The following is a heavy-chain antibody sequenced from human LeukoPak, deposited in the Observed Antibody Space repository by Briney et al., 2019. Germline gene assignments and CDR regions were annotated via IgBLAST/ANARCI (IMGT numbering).Heavy chain of an antibody. V-gene: IGHV4-39*07. CDR2: INHSGST. CDR3: ARGPAAKSSIVGARTALYFDY. Sequence: SETLSLTCSVSGDSISSGSYYWGWIRQPPGKGLEWIGEINHSGSTNYNPSLKSRVTISVDTSKNQFSLKLSSVTAADTAVYYCARGPAAKSSIVGARTALYFDYWGQGTLVTVSS. J-gene: IGHJ4*02. D-gene: IGHD1-26*01. CDR1: GDSISSGSYY.